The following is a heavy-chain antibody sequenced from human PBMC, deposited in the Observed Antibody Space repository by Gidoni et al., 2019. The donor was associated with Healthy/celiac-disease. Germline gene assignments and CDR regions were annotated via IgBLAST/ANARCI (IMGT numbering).Heavy chain of an antibody. CDR1: VFTFRRYA. D-gene: IGHD5-12*01. CDR3: ARDRGYSGYDLGD. V-gene: IGHV3-30-3*01. J-gene: IGHJ4*02. CDR2: ISYDGSNK. Sequence: QVQLVESGGGVVQPGRSLRLSCAASVFTFRRYAMHWVRQAPGKGLEWVAVISYDGSNKYYADSVKGRFTISRDNSKNTRDLQMNSLRAEDTAVYYCARDRGYSGYDLGDWGQGTLVTVSS.